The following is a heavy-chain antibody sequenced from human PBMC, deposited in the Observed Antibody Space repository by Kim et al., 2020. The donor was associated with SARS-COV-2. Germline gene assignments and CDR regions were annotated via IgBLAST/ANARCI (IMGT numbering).Heavy chain of an antibody. Sequence: GGSLRLSCVASGFTFSSYDMTWVRQAPGKGLEWVSSISGSGGSTYYADSVKGRFTISRDNSKNTVYLQMNNLRAEDTAVYSCANLCSSTSCYKDWFDFWG. CDR3: ANLCSSTSCYKDWFDF. J-gene: IGHJ5*01. D-gene: IGHD2-2*02. CDR2: ISGSGGST. V-gene: IGHV3-23*01. CDR1: GFTFSSYD.